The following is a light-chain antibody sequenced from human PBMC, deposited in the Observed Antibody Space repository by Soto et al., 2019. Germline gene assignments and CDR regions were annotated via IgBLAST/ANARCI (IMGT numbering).Light chain of an antibody. Sequence: DIQMTQSPSSLSASIGDTVTITCRASQSIASFLNWLQLKPGKAPKLLISDTSTLQSGVPSRFSGGGSGTEFTLTIRSLQPEDSALYFCRQDYSPLLAFGAGTRVEIK. CDR2: DTS. J-gene: IGKJ4*01. CDR1: QSIASF. V-gene: IGKV1-39*01. CDR3: RQDYSPLLA.